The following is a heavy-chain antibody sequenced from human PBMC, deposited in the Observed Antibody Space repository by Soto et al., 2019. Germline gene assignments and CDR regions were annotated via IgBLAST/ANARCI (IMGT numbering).Heavy chain of an antibody. V-gene: IGHV1-8*01. Sequence: QVQLVQSGAEVKKPGASVKVSCKASGYTFSDHDINWVRQASGQGPEWLGWKNPNSGDTGYAQKFQGRVTMTMDTSKRTAYMELSSLRSEDTSVYYCARVGGNWNDDYFDYWGQGTLVTVSS. D-gene: IGHD1-1*01. CDR3: ARVGGNWNDDYFDY. CDR1: GYTFSDHD. J-gene: IGHJ4*02. CDR2: KNPNSGDT.